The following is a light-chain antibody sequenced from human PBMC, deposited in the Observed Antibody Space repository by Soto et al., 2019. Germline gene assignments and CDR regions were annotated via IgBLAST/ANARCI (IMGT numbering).Light chain of an antibody. Sequence: QSVLTQPPSVSAAPGQKVTISCSGSSSNIGNNYVSWYQQLPGTAPKLLIYDNNKRPSGIPGRFSGSKSGTSASLGITGLQTGDEADYYCGTWDSRLSAVVFGGGTQLTVL. CDR1: SSNIGNNY. J-gene: IGLJ2*01. CDR2: DNN. CDR3: GTWDSRLSAVV. V-gene: IGLV1-51*01.